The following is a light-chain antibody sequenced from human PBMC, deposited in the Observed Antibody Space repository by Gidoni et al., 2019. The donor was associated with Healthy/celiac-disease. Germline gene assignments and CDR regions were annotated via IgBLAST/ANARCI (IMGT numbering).Light chain of an antibody. Sequence: EIVLTQSPGTLSLSPGERATLACRASQSVSSSYLAWYQQKPGQAPRLLIYGASSRATGLPDRFSGSGSRTDFTLTISRLEPEDFAVYYWQQYGSSPGTFGQXTKVEIK. CDR3: QQYGSSPGT. V-gene: IGKV3-20*01. CDR1: QSVSSSY. J-gene: IGKJ1*01. CDR2: GAS.